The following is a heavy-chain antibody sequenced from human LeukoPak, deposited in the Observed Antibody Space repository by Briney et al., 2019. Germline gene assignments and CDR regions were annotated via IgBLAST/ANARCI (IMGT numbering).Heavy chain of an antibody. CDR1: GYTFSGYY. J-gene: IGHJ6*02. Sequence: GASVKVSCKASGYTFSGYYMHWVRQAPGQGLEWMGWINLNSGGTNYAQKFQGWVTMTRDTSISTAYMELSRLRSDDTAVYYCAREEIEGSSWSSYYYGMDVWGQGTTVTVSS. V-gene: IGHV1-2*04. D-gene: IGHD6-13*01. CDR3: AREEIEGSSWSSYYYGMDV. CDR2: INLNSGGT.